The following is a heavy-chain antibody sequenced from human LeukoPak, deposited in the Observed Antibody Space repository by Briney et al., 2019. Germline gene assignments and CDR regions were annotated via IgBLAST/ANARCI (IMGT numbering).Heavy chain of an antibody. D-gene: IGHD3-22*01. Sequence: GGSLRLSCAASGFTVSSNYMSWVRQAPGKGLEWVSVIYSGGSTYYADFVKGRFTISRDNSKNTLYLQMNSLRAEDTAVYYCARVAYYYDSSGYYDAFDIWGQGTMVTVSS. CDR2: IYSGGST. CDR1: GFTVSSNY. V-gene: IGHV3-66*02. J-gene: IGHJ3*02. CDR3: ARVAYYYDSSGYYDAFDI.